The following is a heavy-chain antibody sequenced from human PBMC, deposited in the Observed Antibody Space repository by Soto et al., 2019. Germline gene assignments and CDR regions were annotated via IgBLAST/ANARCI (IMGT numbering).Heavy chain of an antibody. CDR3: ARGAGGYYDSSGYYPFDY. J-gene: IGHJ4*02. CDR1: GGSISSYY. D-gene: IGHD3-22*01. V-gene: IGHV4-59*01. Sequence: PSETLSLTCTVSGGSISSYYWSWIRQPPGKGLEWIGYIYYSGSTNYNPSLKSRVTISVDTSKNQFSLKLSSVTAADTAVYYCARGAGGYYDSSGYYPFDYWGQGTLVTVSS. CDR2: IYYSGST.